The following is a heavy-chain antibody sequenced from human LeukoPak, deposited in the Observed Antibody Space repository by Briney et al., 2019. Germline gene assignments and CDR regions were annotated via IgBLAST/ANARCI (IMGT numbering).Heavy chain of an antibody. CDR3: ARDRLGAYDSSGYYFDY. J-gene: IGHJ4*02. V-gene: IGHV4-61*05. Sequence: SETLSLTCTVSGGSISSSSYYWGWIRQPPGKGLEWIGYIYYSGSTNYNPSLKSRVTISVDTSKNQFSLKLSSVTAADTAVYYCARDRLGAYDSSGYYFDYWGQGTLVTVSS. D-gene: IGHD3-22*01. CDR1: GGSISSSSYY. CDR2: IYYSGST.